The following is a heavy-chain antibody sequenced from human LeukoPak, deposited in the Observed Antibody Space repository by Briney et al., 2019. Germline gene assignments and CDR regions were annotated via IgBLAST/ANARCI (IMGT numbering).Heavy chain of an antibody. CDR1: GYSFTSYG. CDR3: ARDLGNYFHF. V-gene: IGHV1-18*01. J-gene: IGHJ4*02. D-gene: IGHD3-10*01. Sequence: ASVKVSCKASGYSFTSYGISWVRQAPGQGLEWMGWISAHNGNTKYAQEVQGRVTMTADTSTSTAYMEMRSLRSDDTAVYYCARDLGNYFHFWGQGTLVTVSS. CDR2: ISAHNGNT.